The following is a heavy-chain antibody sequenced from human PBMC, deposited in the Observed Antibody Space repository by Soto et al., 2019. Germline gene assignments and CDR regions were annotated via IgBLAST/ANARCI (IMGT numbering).Heavy chain of an antibody. CDR3: AKDIEEVVYYYGMDV. CDR1: GLTFGSRA. D-gene: IGHD1-26*01. CDR2: ITDTGGDA. J-gene: IGHJ6*02. V-gene: IGHV3-23*01. Sequence: EVQLLESGGDLIQPGGSLRLSCVASGLTFGSRAMSWVRQSPGEGLEWVSTITDTGGDAKYADSVRGRFAISRDNSKNTLFLQMNSLRAEDTAVYYCAKDIEEVVYYYGMDVWGQGTTVTVSS.